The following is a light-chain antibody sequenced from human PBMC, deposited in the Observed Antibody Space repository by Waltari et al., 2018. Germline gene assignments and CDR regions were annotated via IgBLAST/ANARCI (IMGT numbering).Light chain of an antibody. CDR1: QSVSSSY. CDR2: GAS. V-gene: IGKV3-20*01. Sequence: EIVLTQSPCTLSLSPGERATLSCRASQSVSSSYLAWYQQKPGQAPRLLIYGASSRATGIPDRFSSSGSGTEFTLTISRLETEDFAVYYCQQDGSSPLTFGGGTKVEIK. CDR3: QQDGSSPLT. J-gene: IGKJ4*01.